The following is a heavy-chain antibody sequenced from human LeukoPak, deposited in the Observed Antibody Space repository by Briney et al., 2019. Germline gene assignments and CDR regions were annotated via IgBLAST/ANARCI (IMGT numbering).Heavy chain of an antibody. CDR2: INHSGST. Sequence: SETLSLTCAVYGGSFSGYYWSWIRQPPGKGLEWIGEINHSGSTNYNPSLKSRVTISVDTSKNQFSLKLSSVTAADTAVYYCARCSVPAAILWFDPWGQGTLVTVSS. CDR1: GGSFSGYY. D-gene: IGHD2-2*01. V-gene: IGHV4-34*01. CDR3: ARCSVPAAILWFDP. J-gene: IGHJ5*02.